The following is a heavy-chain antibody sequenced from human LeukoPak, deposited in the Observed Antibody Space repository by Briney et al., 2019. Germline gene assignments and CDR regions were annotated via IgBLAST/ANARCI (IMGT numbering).Heavy chain of an antibody. CDR2: IYYSRST. V-gene: IGHV4-39*07. Sequence: SETLSLTCTVSGGSISSSSYYWGWIRQPPGKGLEWIGSIYYSRSTYYNPSLKSRVTISVDTSKNQFSLKLSSVTAADTAVYYCATYYYGSGSYPSGNYWGQGTLVTVSS. D-gene: IGHD3-10*01. CDR1: GGSISSSSYY. J-gene: IGHJ4*02. CDR3: ATYYYGSGSYPSGNY.